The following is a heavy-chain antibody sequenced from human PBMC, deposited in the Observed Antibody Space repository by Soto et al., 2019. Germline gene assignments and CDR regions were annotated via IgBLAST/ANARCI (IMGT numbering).Heavy chain of an antibody. D-gene: IGHD6-19*01. Sequence: QVQLVQSGAEVKKPGASVKVSCKASGYTFTDYHVHWVRQAPGQGLEWMGWINPYNGATNYAQKFQGRVSLTRDTSISTAHLELNSLKSDDTAMYYCATTSGQYSSAWQKLDVWGQGTTVTVSS. J-gene: IGHJ6*02. CDR2: INPYNGAT. CDR1: GYTFTDYH. CDR3: ATTSGQYSSAWQKLDV. V-gene: IGHV1-2*02.